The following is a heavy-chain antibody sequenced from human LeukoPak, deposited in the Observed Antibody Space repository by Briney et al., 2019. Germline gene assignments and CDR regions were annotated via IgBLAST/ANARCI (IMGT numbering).Heavy chain of an antibody. J-gene: IGHJ4*02. V-gene: IGHV3-74*01. CDR3: AREGTAFDY. D-gene: IGHD2-21*02. Sequence: GGSLRLSCAASGFTFSSYWMHWVRQAPGKGLVWVSRINSIGSRTSYADSVKGRFTISRDNAKNTLYLQINSLRAEDTAVYYCAREGTAFDYWGQGTLVTVSS. CDR1: GFTFSSYW. CDR2: INSIGSRT.